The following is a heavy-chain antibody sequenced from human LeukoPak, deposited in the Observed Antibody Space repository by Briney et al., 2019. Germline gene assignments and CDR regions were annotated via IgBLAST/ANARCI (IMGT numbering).Heavy chain of an antibody. J-gene: IGHJ4*02. Sequence: PGGSLRLSCAASGFTFSSYWMHWVRHAPGKGLVWVSRINSDGSSTICADSVKGRFTISRDNAKNTLYLQMNSLSAENTAVYYCARGDWLPNDYWGQGTLVTVSS. CDR3: ARGDWLPNDY. D-gene: IGHD3-9*01. CDR1: GFTFSSYW. CDR2: INSDGSST. V-gene: IGHV3-74*01.